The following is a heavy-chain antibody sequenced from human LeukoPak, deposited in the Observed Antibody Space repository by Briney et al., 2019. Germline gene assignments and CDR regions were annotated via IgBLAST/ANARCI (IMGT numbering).Heavy chain of an antibody. CDR3: ADDLGWIQLNLG. D-gene: IGHD5-18*01. CDR1: GFTFSSYG. CDR2: ISGSGGST. J-gene: IGHJ4*02. V-gene: IGHV3-23*01. Sequence: GGTLRLSCAASGFTFSSYGMSWVRQAPGKGLEWVSAISGSGGSTYYADSVKGRFTISRDNSKNTVYLQMNSLRAEDTAIYYCADDLGWIQLNLGRGQGTLVTVSS.